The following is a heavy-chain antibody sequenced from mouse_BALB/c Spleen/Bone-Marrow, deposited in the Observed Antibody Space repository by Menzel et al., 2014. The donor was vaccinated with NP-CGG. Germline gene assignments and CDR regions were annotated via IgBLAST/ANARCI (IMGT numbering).Heavy chain of an antibody. D-gene: IGHD2-10*01. Sequence: QVQLQQSGPELVRPGVSVKISCKGSGYTFTDYAMHWVKQSHAKSLEWIGVISTYSGNTNYNQKFKGKAPMTVDKSSSTAYMELARLTSEDSAIYYCARSYYGNYYAMDYWGQGTSVTVSS. J-gene: IGHJ4*01. CDR1: GYTFTDYA. CDR2: ISTYSGNT. V-gene: IGHV1-67*01. CDR3: ARSYYGNYYAMDY.